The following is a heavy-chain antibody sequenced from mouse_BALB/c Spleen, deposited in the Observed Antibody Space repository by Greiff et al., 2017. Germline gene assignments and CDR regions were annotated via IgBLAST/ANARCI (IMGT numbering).Heavy chain of an antibody. CDR2: IYPGDGDT. Sequence: QVQLQQSGPELVKPGASVKISCKASGYAFSSSWMNWVKQRPGQGLEWIGRIYPGDGDTNYNGKFKGKATLTADKSSSTAYMQLSSLTSVDSAVYFCARDGNYDLAYWGQGTLVTVSA. V-gene: IGHV1-82*01. CDR1: GYAFSSSW. D-gene: IGHD2-1*01. CDR3: ARDGNYDLAY. J-gene: IGHJ3*01.